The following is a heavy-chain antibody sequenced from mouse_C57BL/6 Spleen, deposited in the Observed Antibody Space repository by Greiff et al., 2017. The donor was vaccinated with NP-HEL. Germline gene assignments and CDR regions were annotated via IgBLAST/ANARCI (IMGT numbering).Heavy chain of an antibody. J-gene: IGHJ1*03. Sequence: QVQLKQSGPGLVQPSQSLSITCTVSGFSFTSYGVHWVRQSPGKGLEWLGVIWRGGSTDYNAAFMSRLSITKDNSKSQVFFKMNSLQADDTAIYYRAKIGNYYGSSYGGYFDVWGTGTTVTVSS. CDR3: AKIGNYYGSSYGGYFDV. D-gene: IGHD1-1*01. V-gene: IGHV2-5*01. CDR1: GFSFTSYG. CDR2: IWRGGST.